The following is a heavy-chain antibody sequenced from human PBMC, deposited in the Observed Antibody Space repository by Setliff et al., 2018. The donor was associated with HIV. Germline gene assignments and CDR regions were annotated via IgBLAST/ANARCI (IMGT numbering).Heavy chain of an antibody. D-gene: IGHD6-19*01. CDR2: IHDTDGGT. CDR3: ARGGRGWYMDC. V-gene: IGHV3-23*01. CDR1: GFPFSSYA. Sequence: GGSLRLSCGAFGFPFSSYAMSWVRQAPGKGLEWVSTIHDTDGGTYYTDSVKGRFTIGRDNSKNTLFLQMSSLRPEDTAIYYCARGGRGWYMDCWGQGTLVTVSS. J-gene: IGHJ4*02.